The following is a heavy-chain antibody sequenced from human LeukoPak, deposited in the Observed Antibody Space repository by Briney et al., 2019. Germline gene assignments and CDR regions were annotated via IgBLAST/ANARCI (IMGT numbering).Heavy chain of an antibody. CDR1: GFTFSNYN. CDR3: ASSCHYGSGSYCFDAFDI. J-gene: IGHJ3*02. CDR2: ISSTTSNI. V-gene: IGHV3-21*01. D-gene: IGHD3-10*01. Sequence: GGSLRLSCAASGFTFSNYNMDWVRQAPGKGLEWVSPISSTTSNIYYADSVNGRFTISIDNAKNSLYLQMNSLRAEDTAVYYCASSCHYGSGSYCFDAFDIWGQGTMVTVSS.